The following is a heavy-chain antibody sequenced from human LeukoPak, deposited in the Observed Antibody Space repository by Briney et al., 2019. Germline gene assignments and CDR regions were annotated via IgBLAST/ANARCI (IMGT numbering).Heavy chain of an antibody. CDR1: GYTLTELS. Sequence: GASVKVSCKVSGYTLTELSMHWVRQAPGKGLEWMGGFDPEDGETIYAQKFQGRVTMTDDTSTDTAYMELSSLRSEDTAVYYCATSSAVAGLNQASWFDPWGQGTLVTVSS. CDR2: FDPEDGET. V-gene: IGHV1-24*01. CDR3: ATSSAVAGLNQASWFDP. D-gene: IGHD6-19*01. J-gene: IGHJ5*02.